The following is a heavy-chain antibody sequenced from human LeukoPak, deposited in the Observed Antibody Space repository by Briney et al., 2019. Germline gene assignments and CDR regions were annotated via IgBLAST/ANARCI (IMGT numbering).Heavy chain of an antibody. J-gene: IGHJ6*03. CDR2: IIPIFGTA. CDR1: GGTFSSYA. Sequence: SVKVSCKASGGTFSSYAISWVRQAPGQGLEWMGGIIPIFGTANYAQKFQGRVTITTDESTSTAYMELISLRSEDTAVYYCATSSITIPLYYYYYMDVWDKGTTVTVSS. CDR3: ATSSITIPLYYYYYMDV. D-gene: IGHD3-3*01. V-gene: IGHV1-69*05.